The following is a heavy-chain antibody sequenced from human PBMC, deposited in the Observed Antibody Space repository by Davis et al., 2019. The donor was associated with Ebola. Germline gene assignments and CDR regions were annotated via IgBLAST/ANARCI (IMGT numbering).Heavy chain of an antibody. J-gene: IGHJ4*02. D-gene: IGHD6-13*01. CDR2: INAGNGNT. CDR1: GYTFTSYG. Sequence: ASVKVSCKASGYTFTSYGISWVRQAPGQGLEWMGWINAGNGNTKYSQKFQGRVTITRDTSASTAYMGLSSLRSEDTAVYYCARPIAAVWGFDYWGQGTLVTVSS. V-gene: IGHV1-3*01. CDR3: ARPIAAVWGFDY.